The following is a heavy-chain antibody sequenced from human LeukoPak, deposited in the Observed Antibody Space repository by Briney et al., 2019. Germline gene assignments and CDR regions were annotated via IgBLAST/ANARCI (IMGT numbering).Heavy chain of an antibody. CDR2: INHSGST. CDR1: GGSFSGYY. CDR3: ARGGYYGSRSYYNVRTYWYFDY. D-gene: IGHD3-10*01. V-gene: IGHV4-34*01. Sequence: SETLSLTCAVYGGSFSGYYWSWIRQPPGKGLEWIGEINHSGSTNYNPSLKSRVTISVDTSKNQFSLKLSSVTAADTAVYYCARGGYYGSRSYYNVRTYWYFDYWGQGTLVTVSS. J-gene: IGHJ4*02.